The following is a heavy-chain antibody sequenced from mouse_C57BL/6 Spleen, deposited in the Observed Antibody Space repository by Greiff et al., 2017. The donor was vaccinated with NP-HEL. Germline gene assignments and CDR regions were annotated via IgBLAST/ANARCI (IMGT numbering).Heavy chain of an antibody. Sequence: QVQLKQSGPELVKPGASVKISCKASGYSFTSYYIHWVKQRPGQGLEWIGWIYPGSGNTKYNEKFKGKATLTADTSSSTAYMQLSSLTSEDSAVYYCARNDYEGAMDYWGQGTSVTVSS. J-gene: IGHJ4*01. D-gene: IGHD2-4*01. CDR1: GYSFTSYY. CDR3: ARNDYEGAMDY. V-gene: IGHV1-66*01. CDR2: IYPGSGNT.